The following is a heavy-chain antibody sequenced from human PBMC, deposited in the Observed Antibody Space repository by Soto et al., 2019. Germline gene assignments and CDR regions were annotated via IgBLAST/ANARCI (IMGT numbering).Heavy chain of an antibody. Sequence: QVQLVESGGGVVQPGRSLRLSCAASGLTFSSYGMHWVRQAQGKGLEWVAVISYDGSNKYYADSVKGRFTISRDNSKNTLYLQMNSLRAEDTAVYYCAKLASLAAAGIVIGNAFDIWGQGTMVTVSS. CDR3: AKLASLAAAGIVIGNAFDI. V-gene: IGHV3-30*18. CDR1: GLTFSSYG. CDR2: ISYDGSNK. J-gene: IGHJ3*02. D-gene: IGHD6-13*01.